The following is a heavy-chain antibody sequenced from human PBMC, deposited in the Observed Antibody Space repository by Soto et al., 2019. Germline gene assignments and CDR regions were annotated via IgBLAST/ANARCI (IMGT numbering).Heavy chain of an antibody. J-gene: IGHJ3*02. CDR1: GFSLSTSGVG. D-gene: IGHD6-13*01. Sequence: QITLKESGPTLVKPTQTLTLTCTFSGFSLSTSGVGVGWIRQPPGKALEWLALIYWNDDKRYSPSLKSRLTITKDTSKIQVVLTMANMDPVDTDTYYCAHGGGQQLSVDAFDIWGQVTMVTVSS. CDR2: IYWNDDK. V-gene: IGHV2-5*01. CDR3: AHGGGQQLSVDAFDI.